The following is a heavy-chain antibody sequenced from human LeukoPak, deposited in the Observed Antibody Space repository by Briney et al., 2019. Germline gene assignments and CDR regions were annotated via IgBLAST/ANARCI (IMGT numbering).Heavy chain of an antibody. J-gene: IGHJ4*02. CDR2: ISGTGGSA. Sequence: GGSLRLSCAASGFTFGSFAMSWVRQAPGKGLEWASTISGTGGSAYYADSVKGRFTISRDNSKNTLYLQMNSLRAEDTAEYYCAKGKGMLPRGYWGQGTLVTVSS. V-gene: IGHV3-23*01. CDR1: GFTFGSFA. D-gene: IGHD3-16*01. CDR3: AKGKGMLPRGY.